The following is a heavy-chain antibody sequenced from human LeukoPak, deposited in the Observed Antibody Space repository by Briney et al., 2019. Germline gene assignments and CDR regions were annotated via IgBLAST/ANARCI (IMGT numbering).Heavy chain of an antibody. CDR3: AKGLYCTNGVSQPCQIDY. CDR1: GFTFSSYS. V-gene: IGHV3-21*01. Sequence: GGSLRLSCAASGFTFSSYSMNWVRQAPGKGLEWVSSISSSSSYIYYADSVKGRFTISRDNAKNSLYLQMNSLRAEDTAVYYCAKGLYCTNGVSQPCQIDYWGQGTLVTVSS. J-gene: IGHJ4*02. D-gene: IGHD2-8*01. CDR2: ISSSSSYI.